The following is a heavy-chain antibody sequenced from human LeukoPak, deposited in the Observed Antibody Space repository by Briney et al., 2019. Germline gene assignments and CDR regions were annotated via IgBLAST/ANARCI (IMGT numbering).Heavy chain of an antibody. CDR2: ISSSSSSI. D-gene: IGHD6-19*01. CDR3: ATGGSAGWYYFDY. CDR1: GFTFSTYS. J-gene: IGHJ4*02. V-gene: IGHV3-48*01. Sequence: GGSLRLSCAVSGFTFSTYSMTWVRQAPGKGLEWVSYISSSSSSIYYADSVKGRYTISRDNAKNSLYLQMNSLRAEDTAVYYCATGGSAGWYYFDYWGQGTLVTVSS.